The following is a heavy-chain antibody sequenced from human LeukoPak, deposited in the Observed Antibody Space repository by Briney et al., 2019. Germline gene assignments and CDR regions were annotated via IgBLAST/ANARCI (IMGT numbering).Heavy chain of an antibody. CDR3: AREKSSSRWGGFAY. Sequence: SETLSLTCTVSGGSISSYYWSWIRQSPGKGLEWIGSIYYTGSTNYNPSLESRVIISVDTSKNQFSLKLSSVTAADTAVYYCAREKSSSRWGGFAYWGQGTLVTVSS. CDR2: IYYTGST. CDR1: GGSISSYY. V-gene: IGHV4-59*01. J-gene: IGHJ4*02. D-gene: IGHD6-13*01.